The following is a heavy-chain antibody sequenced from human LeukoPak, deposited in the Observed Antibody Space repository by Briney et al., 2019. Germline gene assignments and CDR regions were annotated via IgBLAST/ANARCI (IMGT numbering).Heavy chain of an antibody. CDR3: VRHNYGYDY. V-gene: IGHV3-74*01. CDR2: ILNDGGST. J-gene: IGHJ4*02. Sequence: GGSLRLSCAASGFTFNTYWMHWVRQAPGEGPVWVAHILNDGGSTSYADSVKGRSIISRDNAKNALSLQMNSLRAEDTAVYYCVRHNYGYDYWGQGAPVTVSS. CDR1: GFTFNTYW. D-gene: IGHD5-18*01.